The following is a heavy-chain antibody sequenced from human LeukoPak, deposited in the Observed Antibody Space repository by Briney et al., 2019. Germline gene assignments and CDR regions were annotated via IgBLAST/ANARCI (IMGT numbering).Heavy chain of an antibody. Sequence: KPSETLSLTCTVSGGSISSSSYYWGWIRQPPGKGLEWIGSIYYSGSTYYNPSLKSRVTISVDTSKNQFSLKLSSVTAADTAVYYCASLSRYFDWLSCFDYWGQGTLVTVSS. D-gene: IGHD3-9*01. CDR1: GGSISSSSYY. CDR3: ASLSRYFDWLSCFDY. V-gene: IGHV4-39*01. J-gene: IGHJ4*02. CDR2: IYYSGST.